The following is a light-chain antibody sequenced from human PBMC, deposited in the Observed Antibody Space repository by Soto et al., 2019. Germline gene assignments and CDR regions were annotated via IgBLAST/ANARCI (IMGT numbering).Light chain of an antibody. V-gene: IGKV3-15*01. Sequence: EIVMTQSPPTLSLSPGEIATLSCRASQSIGSNLVWYQHKSGQAPTLLIFAASTTDSGVPARFSASGSGKEFPRTISSLKPEDFAVYYCQQYPEWHPSYTFVQGTKLEL. CDR2: AAS. CDR3: QQYPEWHPSYT. CDR1: QSIGSN. J-gene: IGKJ2*01.